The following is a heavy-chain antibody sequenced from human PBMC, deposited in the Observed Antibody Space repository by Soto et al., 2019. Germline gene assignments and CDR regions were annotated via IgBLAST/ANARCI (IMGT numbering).Heavy chain of an antibody. J-gene: IGHJ4*02. D-gene: IGHD6-19*01. CDR2: IYWDDDK. Sequence: QITLKESGPTLVKPTQTLTLTCTFSGFSLSTTRVGVGWIRQPPGNALVWLALIYWDDDKRYSPSLKSRLTITKDTSKNQVVLTMTNMDPVDTATYYCAHSVVAGLGYYFDYWGQATLVTVSS. CDR1: GFSLSTTRVG. V-gene: IGHV2-5*02. CDR3: AHSVVAGLGYYFDY.